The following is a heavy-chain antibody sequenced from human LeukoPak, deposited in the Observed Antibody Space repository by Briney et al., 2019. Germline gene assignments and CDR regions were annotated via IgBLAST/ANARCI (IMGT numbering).Heavy chain of an antibody. D-gene: IGHD5-24*01. CDR3: AKDIWRWAFDI. J-gene: IGHJ3*02. Sequence: GGSLRLSCAGSGFGMSGNAMSWVRQAPGKGLEWVSAIEGAVEKTHYADSVKGRFTISRDKSMNTLYLQMNSLRAEDTAIYFCAKDIWRWAFDIWGQGTMVTVPS. CDR2: IEGAVEKT. V-gene: IGHV3-23*01. CDR1: GFGMSGNA.